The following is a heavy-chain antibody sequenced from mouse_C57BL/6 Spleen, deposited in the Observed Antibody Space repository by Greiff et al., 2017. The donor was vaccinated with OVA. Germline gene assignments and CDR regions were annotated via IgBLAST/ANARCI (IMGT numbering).Heavy chain of an antibody. D-gene: IGHD4-1*01. J-gene: IGHJ4*01. CDR1: GFTFSDYG. CDR3: AREAGTAMDY. CDR2: ISSGSSTI. Sequence: DVMLVESGGGLVKPGGSLKLSCAASGFTFSDYGMHWVRQAPEKGLEWVAYISSGSSTIYYADTVKGRFTISRDNAKNTLFLQMTSLRSEDTAMYYCAREAGTAMDYWGQGTSVTVSS. V-gene: IGHV5-17*01.